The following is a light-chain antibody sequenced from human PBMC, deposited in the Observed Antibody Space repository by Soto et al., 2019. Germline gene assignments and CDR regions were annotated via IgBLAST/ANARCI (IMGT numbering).Light chain of an antibody. CDR1: QTGYNN. Sequence: EVVMTQSPATLSVSPGETVTLSCRASQTGYNNYLAWYQQKPGQTPRLIIYAVSARATGIPARFSGSGSGTDFTLTINGLQSEDFAVYYCQQYTNWPITFGQGTRLEIK. CDR3: QQYTNWPIT. CDR2: AVS. J-gene: IGKJ5*01. V-gene: IGKV3-15*01.